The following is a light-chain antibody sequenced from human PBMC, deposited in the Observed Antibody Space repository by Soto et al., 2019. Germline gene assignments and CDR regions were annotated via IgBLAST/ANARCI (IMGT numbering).Light chain of an antibody. CDR2: EAS. J-gene: IGKJ4*01. Sequence: DTQMTQSPSSVSASFGDRVTITCRASQGVNAWLAWYQKKPGKAPELLIYEASTLHSGVPSRFSGSGSGTDFTLTISSLQPEDFATYYCQQANSFPLTFGGGTKVEVQ. CDR1: QGVNAW. V-gene: IGKV1-12*01. CDR3: QQANSFPLT.